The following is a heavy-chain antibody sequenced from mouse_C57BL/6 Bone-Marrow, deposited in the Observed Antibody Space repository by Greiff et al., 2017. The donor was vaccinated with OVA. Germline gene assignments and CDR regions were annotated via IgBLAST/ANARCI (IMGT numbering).Heavy chain of an antibody. CDR3: ASTTKYCFGSFDY. V-gene: IGHV1-55*01. Sequence: VQLQQTGAELVKPGASVKMSCKASGYTFTSYWITWVKQRPGQGLEWIGDIYPGSGSTNYNEKFKSKATLTVAKSSSTAYMQLRSLTSADSAVYYAASTTKYCFGSFDYWGQGTLLTVSA. D-gene: IGHD1-1*01. CDR1: GYTFTSYW. CDR2: IYPGSGST. J-gene: IGHJ2*01.